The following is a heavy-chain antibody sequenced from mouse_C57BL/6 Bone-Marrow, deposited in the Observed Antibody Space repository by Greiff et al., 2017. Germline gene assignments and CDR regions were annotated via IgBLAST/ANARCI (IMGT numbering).Heavy chain of an antibody. CDR1: GFTFTDYY. Sequence: VQLKESGPVLVKPGPSVKISCKASGFTFTDYYMHWVKQSHGKSLEWIGLVYPYNGGTSYNQKVKGKATLTVDTSSSTAYMELNSLTSEDSAVYVCERDYYGSSYAMDYWGQGTSVTVSS. CDR3: ERDYYGSSYAMDY. V-gene: IGHV1-36*01. D-gene: IGHD1-1*01. J-gene: IGHJ4*01. CDR2: VYPYNGGT.